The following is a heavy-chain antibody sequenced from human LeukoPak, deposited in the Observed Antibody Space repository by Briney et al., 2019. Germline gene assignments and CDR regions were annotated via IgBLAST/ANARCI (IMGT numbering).Heavy chain of an antibody. CDR3: ARDDYGDAPGL. D-gene: IGHD4-17*01. CDR2: IYYSGST. Sequence: SETLSLTCTVSGGSISSSSYYWGWIRQPPGKGLEWIGSIYYSGSTYYNPSLKSRVTISVDTSKNQFSLKLSSVTAADTAVYYCARDDYGDAPGLWGRGTLVTVSS. V-gene: IGHV4-39*07. CDR1: GGSISSSSYY. J-gene: IGHJ2*01.